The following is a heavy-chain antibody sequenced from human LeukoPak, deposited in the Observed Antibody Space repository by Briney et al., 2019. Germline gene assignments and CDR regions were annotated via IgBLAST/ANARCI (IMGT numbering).Heavy chain of an antibody. CDR1: GFTFSSYG. J-gene: IGHJ4*02. CDR3: ARVSSTGYAVSSGLYY. D-gene: IGHD3-22*01. Sequence: PGGSLRLSCAASGFTFSSYGMHWVRQAPGKGLEWVAFIRYDGSNKYYADSVKGRFTISRDNSKNTLYLQMNSLRAEDTAVYFCARVSSTGYAVSSGLYYWGQGALVTVSS. V-gene: IGHV3-30*02. CDR2: IRYDGSNK.